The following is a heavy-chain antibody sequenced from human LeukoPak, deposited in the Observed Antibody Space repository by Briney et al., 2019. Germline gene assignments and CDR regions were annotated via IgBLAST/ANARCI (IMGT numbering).Heavy chain of an antibody. CDR1: GFTFSNYW. CDR3: ARYSSSSFDY. V-gene: IGHV3-7*01. CDR2: IKQDGSEI. J-gene: IGHJ4*02. Sequence: GGSLRLSCAASGFTFSNYWMNWVRQAPGKGLEWVANIKQDGSEIFYVDSVKGRFTISRDNSKNTLYLQMNSLRAEDTAVYYCARYSSSSFDYWGQGTLVTVSS. D-gene: IGHD6-6*01.